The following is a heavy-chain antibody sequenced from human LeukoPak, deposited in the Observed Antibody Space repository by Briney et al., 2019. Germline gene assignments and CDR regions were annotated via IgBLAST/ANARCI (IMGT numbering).Heavy chain of an antibody. J-gene: IGHJ6*03. V-gene: IGHV4-59*01. CDR1: GGSISSYY. Sequence: SETLSLTCTVSGGSISSYYWSWIRQPPGKGLEWIGYIYYSGSTNYNPSLKSRVTISVDTSKNQFSLKLSSVTAADTAVYYCARVRSYRTAPGYYYYMDVWGKGTTVTVSS. CDR3: ARVRSYRTAPGYYYYMDV. CDR2: IYYSGST. D-gene: IGHD3-16*02.